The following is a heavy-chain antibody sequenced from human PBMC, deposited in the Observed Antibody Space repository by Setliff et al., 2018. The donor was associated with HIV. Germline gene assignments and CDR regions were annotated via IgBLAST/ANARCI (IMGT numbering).Heavy chain of an antibody. J-gene: IGHJ4*02. D-gene: IGHD3-22*01. CDR1: GGPFTSYN. Sequence: GASVKVSCKASGGPFTSYNIMWVRQAPGQGLEWMGRIISILGIPNYAHKFQGRVTITADKSTRTSYMELSSLRSEDTAVYYCAKTAFYDTSSLPDFWGQGTLVTVSS. CDR3: AKTAFYDTSSLPDF. V-gene: IGHV1-69*02. CDR2: IISILGIP.